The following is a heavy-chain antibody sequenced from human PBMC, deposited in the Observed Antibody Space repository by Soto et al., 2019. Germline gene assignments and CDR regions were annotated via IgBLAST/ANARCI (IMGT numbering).Heavy chain of an antibody. CDR2: INPSGGST. J-gene: IGHJ5*02. D-gene: IGHD5-18*01. CDR3: ARLNTALVSVDP. Sequence: QVQLVQSGAEVKKPGASVKVSCKASGYTFTSYYMHWVRQAPGQGLEWMGIINPSGGSTTYAQKFQCRVTMTSDTSTSTVYMELSSLRSEDTAIYYCARLNTALVSVDPWGQGTLVTVSS. V-gene: IGHV1-46*01. CDR1: GYTFTSYY.